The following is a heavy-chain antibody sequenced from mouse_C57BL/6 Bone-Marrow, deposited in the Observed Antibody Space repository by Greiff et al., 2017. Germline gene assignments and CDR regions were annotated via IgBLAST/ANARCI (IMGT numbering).Heavy chain of an antibody. CDR2: IWSGGST. J-gene: IGHJ2*01. CDR1: GFSLTSYG. CDR3: ARKNVHFDY. V-gene: IGHV2-2*01. Sequence: VMLVESGPGLVQPSQSLSITCTVSGFSLTSYGVHWVRQSPGKGLEWLGVIWSGGSTDYNAAFISRLSISKDNSKSQVFFKMNSLQADDTAIYYCARKNVHFDYWGQGTTLTVSS.